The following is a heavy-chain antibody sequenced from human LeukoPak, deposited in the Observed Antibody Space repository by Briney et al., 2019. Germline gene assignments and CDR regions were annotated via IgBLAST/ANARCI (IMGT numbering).Heavy chain of an antibody. V-gene: IGHV4-61*02. J-gene: IGHJ6*03. D-gene: IGHD2-2*01. CDR1: GGSISSGSYY. Sequence: SETLSLTCTVSGGSISSGSYYWSWIRQPAGKGLEWIGRIYTSWSTNYNPSLKSRVSISIDTSKNQFSLKLSSVTAADTAVYYCARGVGSSSRVRYSYMDVWGRGTTVTVSS. CDR2: IYTSWST. CDR3: ARGVGSSSRVRYSYMDV.